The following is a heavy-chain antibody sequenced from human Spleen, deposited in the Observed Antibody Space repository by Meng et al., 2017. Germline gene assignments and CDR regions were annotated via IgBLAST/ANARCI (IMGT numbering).Heavy chain of an antibody. D-gene: IGHD4-11*01. Sequence: QGQPQQWGEELWKPSETLSPTSAVYGGSFSGYYGSWVRQPPAKGLEWIGEINQSGSTNYNPSLKRRVTISVDTSKNQFSLNLSSVIAADTAVYYCARGPTTMAHDFDYWGQGTLVTVSS. CDR3: ARGPTTMAHDFDY. CDR1: GGSFSGYY. CDR2: INQSGST. J-gene: IGHJ4*02. V-gene: IGHV4-34*01.